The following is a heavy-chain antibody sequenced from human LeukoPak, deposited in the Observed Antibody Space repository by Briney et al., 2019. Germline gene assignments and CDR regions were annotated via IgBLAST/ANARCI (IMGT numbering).Heavy chain of an antibody. Sequence: AGSLRLSCAGSGFTFSNYWVHWVRQAPGKGLVWVSRINNEGSRTDYADSVRGRFTISRDNAKNTLYLQMYSQTAEYSAVYYCGRTMSGRNDFWGQGTVVSVSS. CDR3: GRTMSGRNDF. V-gene: IGHV3-74*01. D-gene: IGHD3-3*01. J-gene: IGHJ4*02. CDR2: INNEGSRT. CDR1: GFTFSNYW.